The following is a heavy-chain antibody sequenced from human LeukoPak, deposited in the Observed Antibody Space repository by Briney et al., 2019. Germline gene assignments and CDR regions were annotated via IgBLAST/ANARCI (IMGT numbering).Heavy chain of an antibody. CDR3: ARVYSSGRYFDY. J-gene: IGHJ4*02. V-gene: IGHV3-21*01. CDR2: ISSSSSYI. Sequence: GGSLRLSCAASGFTFSSYSMNWVRQAPGKGLEWVSSISSSSSYIYYADSVKGRFTISRDNTKNSLYLQMNSLRAEDTAVYYCARVYSSGRYFDYWGQGTLVTVSS. CDR1: GFTFSSYS. D-gene: IGHD6-19*01.